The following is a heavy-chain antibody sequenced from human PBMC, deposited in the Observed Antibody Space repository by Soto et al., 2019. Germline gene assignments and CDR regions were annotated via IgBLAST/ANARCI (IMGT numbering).Heavy chain of an antibody. D-gene: IGHD3-22*01. Sequence: GGSLRLSCSASGFTFSSYDMHWVRQGPGKGLEWVSAIGTAGDTNYAGSVKGRFTISRENAKNSLYLQMNSLKAGDTAIYFCARAIGPTLFDYWGQGTLVTVSS. CDR2: IGTAGDT. CDR1: GFTFSSYD. V-gene: IGHV3-13*04. J-gene: IGHJ4*02. CDR3: ARAIGPTLFDY.